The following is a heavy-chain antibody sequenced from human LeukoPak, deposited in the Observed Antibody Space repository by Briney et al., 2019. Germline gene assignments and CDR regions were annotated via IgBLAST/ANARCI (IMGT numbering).Heavy chain of an antibody. V-gene: IGHV4-4*07. CDR2: IYTSGST. D-gene: IGHD5-24*01. CDR3: ARDTVDFDGYKSPQMPDAFDI. CDR1: GGSISSYY. J-gene: IGHJ3*02. Sequence: SSETLSLTCTVSGGSISSYYWSWIRQPAGKGLEWIGRIYTSGSTNYNPSLKSRVTISVDTSKNQFSLKLSSVTAADTAVYYCARDTVDFDGYKSPQMPDAFDIWGQGTMVTVSS.